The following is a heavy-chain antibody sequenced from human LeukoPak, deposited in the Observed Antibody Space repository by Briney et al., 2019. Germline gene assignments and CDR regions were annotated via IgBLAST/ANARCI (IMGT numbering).Heavy chain of an antibody. J-gene: IGHJ1*01. V-gene: IGHV4-59*01. D-gene: IGHD6-13*01. CDR1: GGSISSYY. Sequence: KTSETLSLTCTVSGGSISSYYWSWIRQPPGKGLEWIGYIYYSGSTNYNPSLKSRVTISVDTSKNLFSLKLSSVTAADTAVYYCARAPSWYAYFQHWGQGTWSPSPQ. CDR2: IYYSGST. CDR3: ARAPSWYAYFQH.